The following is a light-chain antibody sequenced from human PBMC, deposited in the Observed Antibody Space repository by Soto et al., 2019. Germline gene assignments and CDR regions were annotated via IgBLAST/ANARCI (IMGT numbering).Light chain of an antibody. V-gene: IGKV1-5*03. CDR3: QQYNSYSPWT. CDR2: KTS. Sequence: DIQMTQSPSTLSASVGDRVTITCRASQSISSWLAWYQQKPGKAPKLLIYKTSILENGVPSRFSGSGSGTEFTLTISSLQPDDFATYYCQQYNSYSPWTFGQGTKVDI. J-gene: IGKJ1*01. CDR1: QSISSW.